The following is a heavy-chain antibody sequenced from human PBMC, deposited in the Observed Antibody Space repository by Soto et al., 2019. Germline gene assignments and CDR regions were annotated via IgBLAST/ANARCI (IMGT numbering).Heavy chain of an antibody. D-gene: IGHD2-2*01. Sequence: SETLSLTCTVSGGSISSYYWSWIRQPPGKGLEWIGYIYYSGSTNYNPSIKSRVTISVDTSKNQFSLKLSSVTAADTAVYYCARHVRGGAAASLRNGVDYWGQGTLVTVSS. V-gene: IGHV4-59*08. CDR3: ARHVRGGAAASLRNGVDY. J-gene: IGHJ4*02. CDR2: IYYSGST. CDR1: GGSISSYY.